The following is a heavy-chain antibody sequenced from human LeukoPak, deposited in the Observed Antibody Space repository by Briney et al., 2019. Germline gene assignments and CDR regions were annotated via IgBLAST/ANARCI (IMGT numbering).Heavy chain of an antibody. V-gene: IGHV3-48*02. J-gene: IGHJ4*02. Sequence: GGSLRLSCAASGFTFSSYSMNWVRQAPGKGLEWVSYISSSTNTIYYADSVKGRFTISRDNAKNSLFLQMNSLRDEDTAVYYCARSQYSEYDYELWGQGTLVTVSS. CDR2: ISSSTNTI. CDR1: GFTFSSYS. CDR3: ARSQYSEYDYEL. D-gene: IGHD5-12*01.